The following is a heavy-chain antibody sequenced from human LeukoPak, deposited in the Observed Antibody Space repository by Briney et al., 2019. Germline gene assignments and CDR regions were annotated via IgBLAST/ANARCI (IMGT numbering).Heavy chain of an antibody. CDR3: ARRGYCSSTSCYSYYYYYMDV. CDR1: GYTFTGYY. V-gene: IGHV1-2*02. CDR2: INPNSGGT. D-gene: IGHD2-2*03. Sequence: ASVKVSCKASGYTFTGYYMHWVRQAPGQGLEWMGWINPNSGGTNYAQKFQGRVTMTRDTSISTAYMELSRLRSDDTAVYYCARRGYCSSTSCYSYYYYYMDVWGKGTTVTVSS. J-gene: IGHJ6*03.